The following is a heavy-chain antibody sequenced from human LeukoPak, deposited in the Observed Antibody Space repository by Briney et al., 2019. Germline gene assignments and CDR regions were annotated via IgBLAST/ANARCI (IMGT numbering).Heavy chain of an antibody. CDR3: AREIREGLPYYDY. V-gene: IGHV1-2*02. CDR1: GYTFTGYY. J-gene: IGHJ4*02. Sequence: ASVKVSCKTSGYTFTGYYIHWMRQAPGQGLEWMGGIKPYIGSTNSAQKFQGRVRMRRDASITTVYMALSRLRSDDTAVYYCAREIREGLPYYDYWGQGTLVTVSS. CDR2: IKPYIGST. D-gene: IGHD3-16*01.